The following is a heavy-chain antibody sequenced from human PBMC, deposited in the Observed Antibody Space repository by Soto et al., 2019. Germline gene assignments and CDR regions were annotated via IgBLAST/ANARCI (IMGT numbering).Heavy chain of an antibody. CDR3: ARFNSGRNWFAP. Sequence: PSETLSLTCTVSGDSVSSASFYWIWIRQAPGKGLEWIGFIYFSGSTNYNPSLKSRVTMSLDTSKNQFSLKLRSVTPADMAVYFCARFNSGRNWFAPWGQGTLVTVSS. V-gene: IGHV4-61*01. CDR2: IYFSGST. CDR1: GDSVSSASFY. J-gene: IGHJ5*02. D-gene: IGHD6-19*01.